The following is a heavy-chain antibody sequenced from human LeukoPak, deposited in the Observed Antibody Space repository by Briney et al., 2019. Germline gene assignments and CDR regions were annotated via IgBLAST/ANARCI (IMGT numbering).Heavy chain of an antibody. CDR2: MNPNSGNT. CDR1: GYTFTSYD. V-gene: IGHV1-8*01. Sequence: GASVKVSCKASGYTFTSYDINWVRQATGQGLEWMGWMNPNSGNTGYAQKFQGRVTMTRNTSISTAYMELSSLRSEDTAVYYCARETASSSWFTLTKYYYYGMDVWGQGTTVTVSS. J-gene: IGHJ6*02. CDR3: ARETASSSWFTLTKYYYYGMDV. D-gene: IGHD6-13*01.